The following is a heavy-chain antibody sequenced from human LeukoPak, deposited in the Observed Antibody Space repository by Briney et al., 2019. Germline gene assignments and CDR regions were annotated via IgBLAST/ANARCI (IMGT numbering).Heavy chain of an antibody. CDR3: ARWTWDHDLFDY. CDR1: GFTLSSYS. J-gene: IGHJ4*02. D-gene: IGHD1-26*01. Sequence: PGGSLRLSCSASGFTLSSYSMKWVRPAPGKGLEWVSSISSSSSYIYYADSVKGRFTISRDNAKNSLYLRMNSLRAEDTAVYYCARWTWDHDLFDYWGQGTLVTVSS. V-gene: IGHV3-21*01. CDR2: ISSSSSYI.